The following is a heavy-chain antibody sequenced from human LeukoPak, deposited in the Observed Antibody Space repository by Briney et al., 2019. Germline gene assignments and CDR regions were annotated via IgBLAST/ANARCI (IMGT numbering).Heavy chain of an antibody. CDR3: ARDRGPKNKVGATAPGH. J-gene: IGHJ4*02. D-gene: IGHD1-26*01. V-gene: IGHV3-33*08. CDR1: GFTFSNNA. CDR2: IWYDGSNK. Sequence: GGSLRLSCAASGFTFSNNAMHWVRQAPGKGLEWVAVIWYDGSNKYYADSVKGRFTISRDNSKNTLYLQMNSLRAEDTAVYYCARDRGPKNKVGATAPGHWGQGTLVTVSS.